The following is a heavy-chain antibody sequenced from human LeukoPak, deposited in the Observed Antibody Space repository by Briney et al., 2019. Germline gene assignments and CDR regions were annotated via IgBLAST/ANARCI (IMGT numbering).Heavy chain of an antibody. CDR2: ISSSSSYI. J-gene: IGHJ4*02. D-gene: IGHD5-18*01. CDR3: ARGGGAYSYGPMFDH. CDR1: GFTFSSYG. Sequence: PGGSLRLSCAASGFTFSSYGMNWVRQAPGKGLEWVSSISSSSSYIYYADSVKGRFTISRDNAKNSLYLQMNSLRAEDTAVYYCARGGGAYSYGPMFDHWGQGTLVTVSS. V-gene: IGHV3-21*01.